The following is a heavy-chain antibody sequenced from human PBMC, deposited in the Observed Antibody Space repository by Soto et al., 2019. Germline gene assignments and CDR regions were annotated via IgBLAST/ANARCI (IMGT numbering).Heavy chain of an antibody. D-gene: IGHD3-9*01. Sequence: HPGGSLRLACAASGFTFSNYAMSWVRQAPGKGLEWVSAISVSGGSTYYADSVKGRFTISRDNSKNTLYLQMNSLRAEDTAVYYCAKDSTGYYGVFDYWGQGTLVTVSS. V-gene: IGHV3-23*01. CDR2: ISVSGGST. J-gene: IGHJ4*02. CDR1: GFTFSNYA. CDR3: AKDSTGYYGVFDY.